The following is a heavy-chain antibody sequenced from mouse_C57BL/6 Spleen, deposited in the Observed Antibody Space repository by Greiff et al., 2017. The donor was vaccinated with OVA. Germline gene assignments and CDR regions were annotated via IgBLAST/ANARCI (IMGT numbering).Heavy chain of an antibody. CDR2: IDPSDSET. CDR1: GYTFTSYW. CDR3: ARYYYGGYYAMDY. Sequence: QVQLQQPGAGLVRPGSSVKLSCKASGYTFTSYWMHWVKQRPIQGLEWIGNIDPSDSETHYNQKFKEKATLTVDKSSSTAYMQLSSLTSEDSAVYYCARYYYGGYYAMDYWGQGTSVTVSS. J-gene: IGHJ4*01. V-gene: IGHV1-52*01. D-gene: IGHD1-1*01.